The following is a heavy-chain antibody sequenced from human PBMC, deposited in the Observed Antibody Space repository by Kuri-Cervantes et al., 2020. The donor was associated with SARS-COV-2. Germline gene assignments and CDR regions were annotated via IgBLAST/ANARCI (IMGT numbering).Heavy chain of an antibody. V-gene: IGHV3-30*02. J-gene: IGHJ4*02. D-gene: IGHD4-17*01. CDR2: IRYDGSNK. Sequence: GESLKISCAASGFTFSSYAMSWVRQAPGKGLEWVAFIRYDGSNKYYADSVKGRFTISRDNSKNTLYLQMNSLRAEDTAVYYCARSPGDGDYDPFDYWGQGTLVTVSS. CDR1: GFTFSSYA. CDR3: ARSPGDGDYDPFDY.